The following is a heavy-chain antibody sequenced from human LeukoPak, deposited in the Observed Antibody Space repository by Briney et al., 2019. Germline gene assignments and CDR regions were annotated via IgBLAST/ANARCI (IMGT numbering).Heavy chain of an antibody. Sequence: ASVKVSCKASGYIFTNYGISWVRQAPGQGLEWMGWISAYNGNTNYAQKFQGRVTMTTDTSTSTAYMELRSLRSDDTAVYYCARVPAYDRIYYYYYMDVWGKGTTVTISS. J-gene: IGHJ6*03. CDR2: ISAYNGNT. CDR1: GYIFTNYG. CDR3: ARVPAYDRIYYYYYMDV. D-gene: IGHD5-12*01. V-gene: IGHV1-18*01.